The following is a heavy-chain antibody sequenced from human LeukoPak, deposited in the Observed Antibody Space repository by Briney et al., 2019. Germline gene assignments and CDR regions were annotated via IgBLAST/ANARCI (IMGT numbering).Heavy chain of an antibody. CDR3: ARAGKEGAADS. CDR1: GFTFSSSW. J-gene: IGHJ4*02. D-gene: IGHD1-14*01. Sequence: GGSLTLSCAASGFTFSSSWMTWVRLAPGKGLEWVANINKDGSGEYYVDSVQGRFAVSRDNAKNSVYLQMNSLRADDTALYYCARAGKEGAADSWGQGTLVTVSS. V-gene: IGHV3-7*01. CDR2: INKDGSGE.